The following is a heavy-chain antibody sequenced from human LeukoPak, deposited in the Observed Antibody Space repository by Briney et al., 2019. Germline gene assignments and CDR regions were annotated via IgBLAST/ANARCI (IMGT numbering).Heavy chain of an antibody. CDR1: GDSISMHY. CDR2: IDHTGST. D-gene: IGHD1/OR15-1a*01. J-gene: IGHJ3*02. V-gene: IGHV4-59*11. CDR3: ARSPMRSRTFDI. Sequence: SETLPLTCSVSGDSISMHYWSWIRQPPGKGLEWIGYIDHTGSTNYNPSLNSRVTISRDTSKNQFSLKLSSVTAADTAVYYCARSPMRSRTFDIWGQGTMVTVSS.